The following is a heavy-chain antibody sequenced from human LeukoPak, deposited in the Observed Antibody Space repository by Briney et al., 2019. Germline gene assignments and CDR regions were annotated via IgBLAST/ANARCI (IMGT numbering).Heavy chain of an antibody. CDR3: ARKLNVDTTMVSQDY. CDR2: ISYDGSNK. V-gene: IGHV3-30*03. Sequence: PGGSLRLSCAASGFTFSSYAMSWVRQAPGKGLEWVAVISYDGSNKYYADSVKGRFTISRDNSKNTLYLQMNSLRVEDTAVYYCARKLNVDTTMVSQDYWGQGILVTVSS. J-gene: IGHJ4*02. CDR1: GFTFSSYA. D-gene: IGHD5-18*01.